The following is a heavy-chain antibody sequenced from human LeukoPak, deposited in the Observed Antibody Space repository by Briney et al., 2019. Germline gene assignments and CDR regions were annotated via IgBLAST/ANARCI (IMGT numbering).Heavy chain of an antibody. V-gene: IGHV3-48*01. CDR1: GFAFSTYG. Sequence: PGGSLRLSCAASGFAFSTYGMNWVRRAPGKGLEWVSYISSSSTSVYYADSVKGRFTISRDNAKHSLYLQMNSLRPEDTAVYYCAIPNDYWGQGTLVTVSS. CDR2: ISSSSTSV. J-gene: IGHJ4*02. CDR3: AIPNDY.